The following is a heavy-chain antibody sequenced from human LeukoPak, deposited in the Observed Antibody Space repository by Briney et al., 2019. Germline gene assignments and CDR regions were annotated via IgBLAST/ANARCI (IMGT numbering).Heavy chain of an antibody. V-gene: IGHV4-39*07. D-gene: IGHD6-19*01. CDR3: ARFSSGWFYFDY. CDR2: VSNSGSA. J-gene: IGHJ4*02. Sequence: PSETLSLTCIVSGGSISKSPYYWAWILQPPGKGLEWIGSVSNSGSAYYNASLKSRVTISVDTSKNHFSLKVSSVTAADTAIYYCARFSSGWFYFDYWGQGTLVTVSS. CDR1: GGSISKSPYY.